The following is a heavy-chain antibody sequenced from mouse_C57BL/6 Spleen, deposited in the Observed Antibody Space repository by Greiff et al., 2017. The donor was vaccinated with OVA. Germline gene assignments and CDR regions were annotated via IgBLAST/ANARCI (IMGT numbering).Heavy chain of an antibody. CDR2: IYPRSGNT. CDR1: GYTFTSYG. V-gene: IGHV1-81*01. Sequence: QVQLQQSGAELARPGASVKLSCKASGYTFTSYGISWVKQRTGQGLEWIGEIYPRSGNTYYNEKFKGKATLTADKSSSTAYMELRSLTSEDSAVYFCARSDYYGSSTRYLDVWGTGTTVTVSS. D-gene: IGHD1-1*01. CDR3: ARSDYYGSSTRYLDV. J-gene: IGHJ1*03.